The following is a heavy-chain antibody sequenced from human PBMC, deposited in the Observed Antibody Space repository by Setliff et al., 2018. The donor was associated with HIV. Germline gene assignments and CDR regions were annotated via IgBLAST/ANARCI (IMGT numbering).Heavy chain of an antibody. J-gene: IGHJ6*02. Sequence: GGSLRLSCATSGFAFSDYDFHWVRQGPGKGLEWVAGISWSGSGIGYGDSVKGRFTISRDNSKNTLYLQMNSLRAEDTAVYYCAKAYYYDSSGYSRYYYYYGMDVWGQGTTVTVSS. CDR3: AKAYYYDSSGYSRYYYYYGMDV. V-gene: IGHV3-20*04. D-gene: IGHD3-22*01. CDR1: GFAFSDYD. CDR2: ISWSGSGI.